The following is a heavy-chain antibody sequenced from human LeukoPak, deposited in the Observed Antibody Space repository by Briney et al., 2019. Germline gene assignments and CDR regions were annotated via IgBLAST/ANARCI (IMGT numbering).Heavy chain of an antibody. CDR2: IYTSGST. V-gene: IGHV4-4*07. CDR1: GGSISSYY. D-gene: IGHD6-13*01. J-gene: IGHJ4*02. CDR3: ARAPPGIAAAGLAFDY. Sequence: AETLSLTCTVSGGSISSYYWSWIRQPAGKGLEWIGRIYTSGSTNYDPSLKSRVTMSVDTSKNQFSLKLSSVTAADTAVYYCARAPPGIAAAGLAFDYWGQGTLVTVSS.